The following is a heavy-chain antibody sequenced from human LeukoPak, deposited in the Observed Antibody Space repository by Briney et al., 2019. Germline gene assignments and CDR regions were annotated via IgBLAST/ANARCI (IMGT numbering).Heavy chain of an antibody. CDR2: IYPRDGST. D-gene: IGHD2-2*01. CDR3: ASNTANCSSTSCYLWVLGS. Sequence: ASVKVSCKASGYTFTSNYIHWVRQAPGQGLEWMGMIYPRDGSTSYAQKFQGRVTMTRDTSTSTVYMELSSLRSEDTAVYYCASNTANCSSTSCYLWVLGSWGQGTLVTVSS. J-gene: IGHJ5*02. V-gene: IGHV1-46*01. CDR1: GYTFTSNY.